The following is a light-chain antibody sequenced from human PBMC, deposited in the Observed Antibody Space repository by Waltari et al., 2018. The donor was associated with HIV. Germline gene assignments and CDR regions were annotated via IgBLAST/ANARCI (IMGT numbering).Light chain of an antibody. CDR3: LQTYDTTLT. CDR2: DTS. V-gene: IGKV1-39*01. Sequence: IPMTQSPSSLSASVGGTVTFTCRASQNNDTILSWFHQTPGKAPTLLIHDTSRLHSGVPSRFSGSGSGTDFTLTISSLQSEDFATYYCLQTYDTTLTFGPGTIVDV. J-gene: IGKJ3*01. CDR1: QNNDTI.